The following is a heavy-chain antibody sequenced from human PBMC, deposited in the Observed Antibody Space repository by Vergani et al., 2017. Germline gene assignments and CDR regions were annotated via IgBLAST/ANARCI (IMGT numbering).Heavy chain of an antibody. CDR1: GGSFTSYH. CDR2: IDHTGRP. V-gene: IGHV4-34*01. D-gene: IGHD4-11*01. CDR3: ARVNTETNGHLYYYDYMDV. Sequence: QVQLQQWGGGLLKPSETLSLTCVVNGGSFTSYHWTWIRQSPGEGLEWVGDIDHTGRPDYNPSLKSRLTMSVDKSRNQFSQTLNSVTATDTAIYFCARVNTETNGHLYYYDYMDVWGQGTAVTVS. J-gene: IGHJ6*03.